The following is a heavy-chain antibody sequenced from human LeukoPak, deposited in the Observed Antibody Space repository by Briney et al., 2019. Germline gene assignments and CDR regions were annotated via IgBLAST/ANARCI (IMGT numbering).Heavy chain of an antibody. CDR1: GYTFTSYY. D-gene: IGHD1-1*01. V-gene: IGHV1-46*01. Sequence: ASVKVACKASGYTFTSYYMHWERHAPGQGLEWMGIINPSGGSTSYAQKFQGRATVTRDMSTSRVYMELSSLRSEDTDVYYCARGTTDATYNEYFQHWGQGTLVTVSS. CDR3: ARGTTDATYNEYFQH. CDR2: INPSGGST. J-gene: IGHJ1*01.